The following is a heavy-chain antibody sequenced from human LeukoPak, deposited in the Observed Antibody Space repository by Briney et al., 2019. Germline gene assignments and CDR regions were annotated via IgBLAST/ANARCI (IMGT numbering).Heavy chain of an antibody. CDR2: IYYSGST. Sequence: SETLSLTCTVSGGSISSYYWSWLRQPPGKGLEWIGYIYYSGSTNYNPSLKSRVTISVDTSKNQFSLKLSSVTAADTAVYYCARGSSWYQTNFDYWGQGTLVTVSS. CDR1: GGSISSYY. CDR3: ARGSSWYQTNFDY. V-gene: IGHV4-59*12. D-gene: IGHD6-13*01. J-gene: IGHJ4*02.